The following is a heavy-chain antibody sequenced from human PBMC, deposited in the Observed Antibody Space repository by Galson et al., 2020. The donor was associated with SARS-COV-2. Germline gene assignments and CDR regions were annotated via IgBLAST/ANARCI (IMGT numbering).Heavy chain of an antibody. CDR3: ARAQLRTIFGVVTEALDALDF. V-gene: IGHV3-21*01. D-gene: IGHD3-3*01. Sequence: TGGSLRLSCAASAFTFSTYSMNWVRQAPGKGLEWVACISSSSSYIYYADSVKGRFNISRDNAKNSLYLQMNSLRAEDTAVYYCARAQLRTIFGVVTEALDALDFWGQGTMVTVSS. CDR2: ISSSSSYI. J-gene: IGHJ3*01. CDR1: AFTFSTYS.